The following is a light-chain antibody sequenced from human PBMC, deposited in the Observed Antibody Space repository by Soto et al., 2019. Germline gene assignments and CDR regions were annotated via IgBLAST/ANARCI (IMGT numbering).Light chain of an antibody. CDR2: AAS. CDR3: QQYSSYSEA. Sequence: IQLSQSPWSLSASVCGRGTSTCRASQSISSYLNWYQQKPGKAPKLLIYAASTLQSGVPSRFSGSGSGTDFTLTISSLQPEDFATYDCQQYSSYSEAFGQGTKVDIK. J-gene: IGKJ1*01. V-gene: IGKV1-39*01. CDR1: QSISSY.